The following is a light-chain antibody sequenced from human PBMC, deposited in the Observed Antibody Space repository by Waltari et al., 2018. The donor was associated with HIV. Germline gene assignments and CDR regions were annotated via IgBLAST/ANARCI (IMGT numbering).Light chain of an antibody. CDR1: TSNIGADYD. V-gene: IGLV1-40*01. Sequence: QSVLTQPPSVSGAPGQRVTISCPGSTSNIGADYDVHRYQQSPGPAPKLLLSGNTNRPSAVPDRFSASKSGTSASLTITGLQAEDEADYFCQSYDITLSASVVFGGGTKLTVL. CDR2: GNT. J-gene: IGLJ2*01. CDR3: QSYDITLSASVV.